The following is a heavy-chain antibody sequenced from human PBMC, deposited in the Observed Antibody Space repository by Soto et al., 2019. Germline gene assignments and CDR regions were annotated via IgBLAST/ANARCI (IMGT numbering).Heavy chain of an antibody. V-gene: IGHV4-31*03. J-gene: IGHJ4*02. CDR3: ARFGLALNEGSLDC. D-gene: IGHD3-3*01. Sequence: SETLSLTCTVSGGSISSGGYYWSWIRQHPGKGLEWIGYIYYSGSTYYNPSLKSRVTISVDTSKNQFYLKLSSATAADTAVYYCARFGLALNEGSLDCWGQGTLVTVSS. CDR2: IYYSGST. CDR1: GGSISSGGYY.